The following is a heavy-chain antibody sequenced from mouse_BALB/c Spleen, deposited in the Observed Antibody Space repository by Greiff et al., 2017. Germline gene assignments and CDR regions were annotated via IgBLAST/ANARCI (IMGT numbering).Heavy chain of an antibody. Sequence: VESGGGLVPPGGFRKLSCAASGFTFSCFWIHWVRQAPEKGLEWVAYISSGSSTIYYADTVKGRFTISRDNPKNTLFLQMTSLRSEDTAMYYCARRGVYGNYGYFDVWGAGTTVTVSS. CDR1: GFTFSCFW. CDR3: ARRGVYGNYGYFDV. J-gene: IGHJ1*01. CDR2: ISSGSSTI. D-gene: IGHD2-10*02. V-gene: IGHV5-17*02.